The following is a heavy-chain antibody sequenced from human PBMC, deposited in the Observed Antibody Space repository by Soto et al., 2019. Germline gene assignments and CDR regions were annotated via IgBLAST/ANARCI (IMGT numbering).Heavy chain of an antibody. D-gene: IGHD1-1*01. CDR1: GGSMSRYY. CDR3: AGDLTISSPDRQYGR. Sequence: SETLSLTCTVSGGSMSRYYWTWIRQPPGKGLEWIGNIHYTGSTNYNPSLKSRVTILLGTSTTQFSLKVSSVTAADTAVYYCAGDLTISSPDRQYGRWGHVTLVTVSS. J-gene: IGHJ4*01. V-gene: IGHV4-59*01. CDR2: IHYTGST.